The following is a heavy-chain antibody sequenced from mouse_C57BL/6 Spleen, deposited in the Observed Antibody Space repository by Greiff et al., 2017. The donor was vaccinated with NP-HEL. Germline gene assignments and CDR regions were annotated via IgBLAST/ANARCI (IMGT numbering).Heavy chain of an antibody. CDR1: GYTFTSYW. CDR3: ARSGDGYSDAMDY. J-gene: IGHJ4*01. V-gene: IGHV1-64*01. CDR2: IHPNSGST. Sequence: VQLQQPGAELVKPGASVKLSCKASGYTFTSYWMHWVKQRPGQGLEWIGMIHPNSGSTNYNEKFKSKATLTVDKSSSTAYMQLSSLTSEDSAVYYCARSGDGYSDAMDYWGQGTSVTVSS. D-gene: IGHD2-3*01.